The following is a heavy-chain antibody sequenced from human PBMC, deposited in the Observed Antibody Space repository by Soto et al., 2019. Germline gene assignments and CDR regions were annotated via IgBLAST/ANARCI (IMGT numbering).Heavy chain of an antibody. J-gene: IGHJ4*02. V-gene: IGHV3-21*06. CDR1: GFSFSSSD. Sequence: DVQLVESGGGLVEPGGSLRLSCAASGFSFSSSDMTWVRQAPGRGLEYVSSINYSGLYMFYAEPAKGRFTISRDNAKNLVYLWMNGLRAEDTAVYWCASKSNSDISGYDYLEHWGKGNLVTVSS. D-gene: IGHD3-22*01. CDR2: INYSGLYM. CDR3: ASKSNSDISGYDYLEH.